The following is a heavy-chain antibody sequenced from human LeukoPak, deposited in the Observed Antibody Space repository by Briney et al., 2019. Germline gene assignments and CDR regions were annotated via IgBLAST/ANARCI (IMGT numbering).Heavy chain of an antibody. CDR3: ARGKVDYYDSSGPQPVDY. V-gene: IGHV4-59*01. D-gene: IGHD3-22*01. Sequence: SETLSLTCTVSGGSISSYYWSWIRQPPGKGLEWIGYIYYSGSTNYNPSLKSRVTISVDTSKNQFSLKLSSVTAADTAVYYCARGKVDYYDSSGPQPVDYWGQGTLVTVSS. CDR1: GGSISSYY. J-gene: IGHJ4*02. CDR2: IYYSGST.